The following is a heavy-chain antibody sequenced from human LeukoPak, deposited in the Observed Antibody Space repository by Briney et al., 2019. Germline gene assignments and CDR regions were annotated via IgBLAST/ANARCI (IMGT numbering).Heavy chain of an antibody. D-gene: IGHD1-1*01. Sequence: ASVKVCCKASGYTFSGYYIHWVRQAPGQGLEWMGWINPNNGATNYAQKFQGGVTMTRDTSITTFYMEVSSLRSDDTAFYYCARYNWNDVVSALDSWGQGTLVTVSS. V-gene: IGHV1-2*02. CDR1: GYTFSGYY. CDR3: ARYNWNDVVSALDS. CDR2: INPNNGAT. J-gene: IGHJ4*02.